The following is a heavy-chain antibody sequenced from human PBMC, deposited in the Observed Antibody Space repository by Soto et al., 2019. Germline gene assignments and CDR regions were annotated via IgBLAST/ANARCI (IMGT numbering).Heavy chain of an antibody. CDR2: ISGSGGST. CDR1: GFTFSSYA. V-gene: IGHV3-23*01. CDR3: AKAHRLTIVVVPAAESLYFDY. J-gene: IGHJ4*02. D-gene: IGHD2-2*01. Sequence: EMQLLESGGGLVQPGGSLRLSCAASGFTFSSYAMSWVRQAPGKGLEWVSAISGSGGSTYYADSVKGRFTISRDNSKNTLYLQMNSLRAEDTAVYYCAKAHRLTIVVVPAAESLYFDYWGQGTLVTVSS.